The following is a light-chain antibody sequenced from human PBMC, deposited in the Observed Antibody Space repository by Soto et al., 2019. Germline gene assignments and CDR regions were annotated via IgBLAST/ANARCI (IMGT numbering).Light chain of an antibody. Sequence: EIVLTQSPGTLSLSPGERATLSCRASQSVSSYLAWYQQKPGQAPWLLIYDASKRAPGIPARFSGSGSGTDFTLTISSLEPEDFAVYYCQQRSNWPWTFGQGTKLEIK. CDR1: QSVSSY. CDR3: QQRSNWPWT. V-gene: IGKV3-11*01. J-gene: IGKJ1*01. CDR2: DAS.